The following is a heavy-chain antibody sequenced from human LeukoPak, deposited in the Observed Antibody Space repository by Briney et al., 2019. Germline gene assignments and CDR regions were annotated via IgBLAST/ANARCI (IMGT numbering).Heavy chain of an antibody. CDR2: IGYTGTDT. J-gene: IGHJ4*02. D-gene: IGHD2-8*02. V-gene: IGHV3-30*02. CDR1: GDSSRSRI. Sequence: GGSLRLSCAQPGDSSRSRIMYTGCQAPGEGLEWVAYIGYTGTDTYYADSVKGRFTISRDNSKNTVHLQVNSLRAADTALYSCAGGHTESQYYIVFWGQGTLVTVSS. CDR3: AGGHTESQYYIVF.